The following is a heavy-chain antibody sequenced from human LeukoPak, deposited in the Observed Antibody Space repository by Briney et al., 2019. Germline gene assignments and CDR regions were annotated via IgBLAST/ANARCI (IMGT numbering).Heavy chain of an antibody. CDR2: IKQDGSEK. CDR3: ARDHSSSWYLIDY. D-gene: IGHD6-13*01. Sequence: GGSLRLSCAASGFTFSSYWMSWVRQAPGKGLEWVANIKQDGSEKYYVDSVKGRFTISRDNAKNSLYLQMNSLRAEDTAEYYCARDHSSSWYLIDYWGQGTLVTVSS. CDR1: GFTFSSYW. V-gene: IGHV3-7*01. J-gene: IGHJ4*02.